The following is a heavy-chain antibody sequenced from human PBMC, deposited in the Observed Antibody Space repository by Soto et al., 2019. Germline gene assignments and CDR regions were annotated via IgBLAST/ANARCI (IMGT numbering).Heavy chain of an antibody. CDR3: AKGVTTLNPYSSSWHLRRPYYYGMDV. CDR1: GFTFSSYA. J-gene: IGHJ6*02. CDR2: ISYDGSNK. Sequence: PGGSLRLSCAASGFTFSSYAMHWVRQAPGKGLEWVAVISYDGSNKYYADSVKGRFTISRDNSKNTLYLQMNSLRAEDTAVYYCAKGVTTLNPYSSSWHLRRPYYYGMDVWGQGTTVTVSS. V-gene: IGHV3-30-3*01. D-gene: IGHD6-13*01.